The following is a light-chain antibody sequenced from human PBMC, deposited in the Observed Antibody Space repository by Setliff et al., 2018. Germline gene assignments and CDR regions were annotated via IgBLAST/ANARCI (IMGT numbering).Light chain of an antibody. V-gene: IGLV1-44*01. CDR1: ISNIGSNP. J-gene: IGLJ1*01. Sequence: QSVLTQPPSASGTPGQRITISCSGGISNIGSNPVNWYQQLPGTAPKLLIYSNNQRPSGVPDRFSGSKSGTSASLAVSGLQSEDEADFYCEAWDDSLNGYVFGSGTKVTVL. CDR3: EAWDDSLNGYV. CDR2: SNN.